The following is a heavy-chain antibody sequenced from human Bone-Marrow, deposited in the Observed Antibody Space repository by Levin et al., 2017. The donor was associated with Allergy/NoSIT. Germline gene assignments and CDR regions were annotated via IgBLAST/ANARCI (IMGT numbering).Heavy chain of an antibody. D-gene: IGHD3-10*01. Sequence: ASVKVSCKASGYTFTSYDINWVRQATGQGLEWMGWMNPNSGNTGYAQKFQGRVTMTRNTSISTAYMELSSLRSEDTAVYYCARGPLRVMKPRGEGNWFDPWGQGTLVTVSS. J-gene: IGHJ5*02. CDR2: MNPNSGNT. V-gene: IGHV1-8*01. CDR3: ARGPLRVMKPRGEGNWFDP. CDR1: GYTFTSYD.